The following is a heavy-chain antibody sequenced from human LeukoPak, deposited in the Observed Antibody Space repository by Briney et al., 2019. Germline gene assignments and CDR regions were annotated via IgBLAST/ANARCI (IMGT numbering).Heavy chain of an antibody. V-gene: IGHV3-30-3*01. CDR3: ARALYYDFWSGSPDDAFDI. D-gene: IGHD3-3*01. CDR2: ISYDGSNK. Sequence: PGGSLRLSCAASGFTFSSYAMHWVRQAPGRGLEWVAVISYDGSNKYYADSVKGRFTISRDNAKNSLYLQMNSLRAEDTALYHCARALYYDFWSGSPDDAFDIWGQGTMVTVSS. CDR1: GFTFSSYA. J-gene: IGHJ3*02.